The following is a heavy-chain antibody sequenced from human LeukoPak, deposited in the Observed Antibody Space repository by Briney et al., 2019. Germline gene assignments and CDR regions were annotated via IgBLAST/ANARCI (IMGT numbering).Heavy chain of an antibody. J-gene: IGHJ4*02. Sequence: PGGSLRLSCAASGFTFSSYEMNWVRQAPGKGLEWVSYISSSGSTIYYADSVKGRFTISRDNAKNSLYLQMNNLRAEDTAVYYCARDFSACSSTSCSTTYYFDCWGQGTLVTVSS. CDR3: ARDFSACSSTSCSTTYYFDC. CDR1: GFTFSSYE. D-gene: IGHD2-2*01. V-gene: IGHV3-48*03. CDR2: ISSSGSTI.